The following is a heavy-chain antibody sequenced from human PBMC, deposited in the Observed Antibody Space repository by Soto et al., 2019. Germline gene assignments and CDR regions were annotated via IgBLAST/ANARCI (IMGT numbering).Heavy chain of an antibody. V-gene: IGHV1-69*06. D-gene: IGHD3-10*01. CDR1: GGTFSSYA. CDR3: ASEMVRGVIIGLGGYFDY. Sequence: QVQLVQSGAEVKKPGSSVKVSCKASGGTFSSYAISWVRQAPGQGLEWMGGIIPIFGTANYAQKFQGRVTLTADKSTSTAYMELSSLRSEDTAVYYCASEMVRGVIIGLGGYFDYWGQGTLVTVSS. CDR2: IIPIFGTA. J-gene: IGHJ4*02.